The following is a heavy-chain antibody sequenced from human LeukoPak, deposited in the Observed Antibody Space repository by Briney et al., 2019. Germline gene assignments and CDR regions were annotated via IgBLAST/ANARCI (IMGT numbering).Heavy chain of an antibody. D-gene: IGHD6-13*01. Sequence: GGSLRLSCAPSVFTFSKFAMSWVRQAPGKWPEWVSTISSSGGDTYYADSVKGRFTVSRDNSKNTLFLQMNSLRAEDTALYYCAKGSLGSWYFFDYWGQGTLVTVSS. J-gene: IGHJ4*02. CDR1: VFTFSKFA. CDR3: AKGSLGSWYFFDY. V-gene: IGHV3-23*01. CDR2: ISSSGGDT.